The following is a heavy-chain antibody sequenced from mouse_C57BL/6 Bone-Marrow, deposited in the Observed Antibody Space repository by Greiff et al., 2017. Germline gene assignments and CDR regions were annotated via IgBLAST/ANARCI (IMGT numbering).Heavy chain of an antibody. Sequence: EVHLVESGGELVKPGGSLKLSCAASGFTFSSYGMSWVRQTPDKRLEWVATISSGGSYTYYPDSVKGRFTISRDNAKNTLYLQMSSLKSEDTAMYYCAGYSRRDWYFDVWGTGTTVTVSS. D-gene: IGHD1-2*01. CDR1: GFTFSSYG. CDR2: ISSGGSYT. CDR3: AGYSRRDWYFDV. J-gene: IGHJ1*03. V-gene: IGHV5-6*01.